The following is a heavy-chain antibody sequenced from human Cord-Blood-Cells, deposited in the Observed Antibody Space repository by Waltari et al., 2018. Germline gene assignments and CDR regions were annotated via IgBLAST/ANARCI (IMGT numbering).Heavy chain of an antibody. CDR1: GGTFSSYA. CDR3: ARDSLTMIAAASY. D-gene: IGHD6-13*01. V-gene: IGHV1-69*09. Sequence: QVQLVQSGAEVKKPGSSVKVSCKASGGTFSSYAISWVRQAPGKGLEWMGMIIPFLGIANYAQKSQGRVTITADKATSTAYMELSSLRSEDTAVYYCARDSLTMIAAASYWGQGTLVTVSS. CDR2: IIPFLGIA. J-gene: IGHJ4*02.